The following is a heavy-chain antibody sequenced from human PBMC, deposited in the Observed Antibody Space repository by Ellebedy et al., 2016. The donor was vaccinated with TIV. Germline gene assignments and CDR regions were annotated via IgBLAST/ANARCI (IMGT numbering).Heavy chain of an antibody. J-gene: IGHJ4*02. CDR3: ARGTAYYHRYFDD. CDR1: GGTFNSHA. CDR2: ITGLFRTV. V-gene: IGHV1-69*13. Sequence: SVKVSCKASGGTFNSHAISWVRQAPGQGLQWMGGITGLFRTVTYAQKFQGRVTITADEFMSTAYMELSSLRSEDTAVYYCARGTAYYHRYFDDWGQGTLVTGSS. D-gene: IGHD3-10*01.